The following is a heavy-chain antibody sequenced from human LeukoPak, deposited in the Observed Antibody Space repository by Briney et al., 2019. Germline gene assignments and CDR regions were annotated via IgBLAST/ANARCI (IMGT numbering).Heavy chain of an antibody. D-gene: IGHD3-22*01. CDR3: ARDPGVNYDSSGLGY. J-gene: IGHJ4*02. Sequence: GASVKVSCKASGYTFTSYYMHWVRQAPGQGLEWMGIINPSGGSTSYAQKFQGRVTMTRDTSTSTVYMELSSLRSEDTAVYYCARDPGVNYDSSGLGYWGQGTLVTVSS. CDR1: GYTFTSYY. V-gene: IGHV1-46*01. CDR2: INPSGGST.